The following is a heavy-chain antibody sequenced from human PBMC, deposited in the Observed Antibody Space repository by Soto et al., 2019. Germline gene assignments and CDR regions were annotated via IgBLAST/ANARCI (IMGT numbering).Heavy chain of an antibody. CDR2: IIPIFGTA. D-gene: IGHD3-9*01. CDR3: ARGTAYYDILTGYWNGMDV. V-gene: IGHV1-69*06. Sequence: ASVKVSCKASGCTFSSYAISWVRQAPGQGLEWMGGIIPIFGTANYAQKFQGRVTITADKSTSTAYMELSSLRSEDTAVYYCARGTAYYDILTGYWNGMDVWGQGTTVTVSS. CDR1: GCTFSSYA. J-gene: IGHJ6*02.